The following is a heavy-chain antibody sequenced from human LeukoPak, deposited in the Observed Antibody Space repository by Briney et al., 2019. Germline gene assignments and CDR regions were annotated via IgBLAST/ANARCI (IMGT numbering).Heavy chain of an antibody. CDR3: ARGDGYKLGGRPYYYMDV. J-gene: IGHJ6*03. V-gene: IGHV4-61*05. CDR2: IYYSGST. CDR1: GGSISSSSYY. Sequence: PSETLSLTCTVSGGSISSSSYYWGWIRQPPGKGLEWIGYIYYSGSTNYNPSLKSRVTISVDTSKNQFSLKLSSVTAADTAVYYCARGDGYKLGGRPYYYMDVWGKGTTVTVSS. D-gene: IGHD5-24*01.